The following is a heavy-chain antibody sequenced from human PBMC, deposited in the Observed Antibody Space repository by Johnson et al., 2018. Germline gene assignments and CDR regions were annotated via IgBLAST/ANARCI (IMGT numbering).Heavy chain of an antibody. D-gene: IGHD1-26*01. V-gene: IGHV3-30*18. CDR2: ISYDGSNK. CDR1: GFTFSSYG. CDR3: AKEGVMEWEYHGPFQY. Sequence: QVQLQESGGGVVQPGRSLRLSCAASGFTFSSYGMHWVRQAPGKGLEWVAVISYDGSNKYYADSVKGRFTISRYNAKATLYLQMNSRRDEGPAVCDCAKEGVMEWEYHGPFQYGGPGTLVTVSS. J-gene: IGHJ1*01.